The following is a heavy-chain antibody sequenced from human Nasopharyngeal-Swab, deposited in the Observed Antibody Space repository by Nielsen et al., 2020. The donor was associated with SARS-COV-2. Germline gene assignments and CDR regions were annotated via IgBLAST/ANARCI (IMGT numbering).Heavy chain of an antibody. CDR2: IYSGGST. D-gene: IGHD3-22*01. V-gene: IGHV3-53*01. Sequence: WIRQPPGKGLEWVSVIYSGGSTYYADSAKGRFTISRDNSKNTLYLQMNSLRAEDTAVYYCARDPNYYDSSGYLDYWGQGTLVTVSS. J-gene: IGHJ4*02. CDR3: ARDPNYYDSSGYLDY.